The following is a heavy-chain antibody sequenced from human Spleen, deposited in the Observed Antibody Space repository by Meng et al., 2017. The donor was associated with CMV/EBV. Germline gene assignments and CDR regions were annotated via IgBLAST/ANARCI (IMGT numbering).Heavy chain of an antibody. V-gene: IGHV3-48*03. D-gene: IGHD3-22*01. CDR3: ARTMIVVVITDYYGMDV. Sequence: GGSLRLSCAASGFTFSSYEMNWVRQAPGKGLEWVSYISSSGSTIYYADSVKGRFTISRDNAKNSLYLQMNSLRAEDTAVYYCARTMIVVVITDYYGMDVWGQGTTVTVSS. CDR1: GFTFSSYE. CDR2: ISSSGSTI. J-gene: IGHJ6*02.